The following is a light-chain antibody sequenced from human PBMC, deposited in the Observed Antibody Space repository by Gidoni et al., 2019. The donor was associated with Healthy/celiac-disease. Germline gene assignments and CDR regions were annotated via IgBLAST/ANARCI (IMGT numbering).Light chain of an antibody. V-gene: IGKV3-11*01. CDR1: QSVSSY. J-gene: IGKJ1*01. CDR3: QQRSNWG. CDR2: DAS. Sequence: EIVLTQSPAPLSLSPGERATLSCRASQSVSSYLAWYQQKPGQAPRLLIYDASNRATGIPDFTLTISSLEPEDFAVYYCQQRSNWGFGQGTKVEIK.